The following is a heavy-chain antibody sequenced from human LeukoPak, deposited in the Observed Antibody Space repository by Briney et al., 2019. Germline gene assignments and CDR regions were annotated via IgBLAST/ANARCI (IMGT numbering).Heavy chain of an antibody. J-gene: IGHJ1*01. CDR1: GFTVNSNY. CDR3: ATLFSTTWRFFQH. CDR2: INSEGGI. V-gene: IGHV3-53*01. D-gene: IGHD1-14*01. Sequence: GGSLRLSCAASGFTVNSNYMGWVRQAPGKGLEWVSDINSEGGILYAATVKGRFTISRDNSKNTLYLQMNSLRAEDTAVYYCATLFSTTWRFFQHWGQGTLVTVSS.